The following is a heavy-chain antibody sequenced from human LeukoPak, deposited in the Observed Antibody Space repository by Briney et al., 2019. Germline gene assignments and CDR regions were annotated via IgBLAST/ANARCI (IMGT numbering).Heavy chain of an antibody. CDR2: ISYDGSNK. CDR1: GFTFSSYA. D-gene: IGHD1-26*01. V-gene: IGHV3-30-3*01. Sequence: GGSLRLSCAASGFTFSSYAMHWVRQAPGKGLEWVAVISYDGSNKYYADSVKGRFTISRDNSKNTLYLQMNSLRAEDTAVYYCARIHGYSGSYQGFDYWGQGTLVTVSS. J-gene: IGHJ4*02. CDR3: ARIHGYSGSYQGFDY.